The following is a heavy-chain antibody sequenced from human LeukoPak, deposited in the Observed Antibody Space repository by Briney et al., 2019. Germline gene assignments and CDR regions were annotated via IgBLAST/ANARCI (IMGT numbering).Heavy chain of an antibody. CDR1: GFTFISYA. CDR2: ISGTGGST. V-gene: IGHV3-23*01. J-gene: IGHJ4*02. Sequence: QSGGSLRLSCTASGFTFISYAMSWVRQAPGKGLEWVSYISGTGGSTSYADSVQGRFTISRDNSRKTLYLQMNNLRAEDTAVYYCAKDPNANFYGILTGPDYWGQGTQVTVSS. CDR3: AKDPNANFYGILTGPDY. D-gene: IGHD3-9*01.